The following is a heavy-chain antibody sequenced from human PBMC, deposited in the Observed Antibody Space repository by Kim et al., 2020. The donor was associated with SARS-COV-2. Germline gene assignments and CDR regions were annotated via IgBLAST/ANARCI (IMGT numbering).Heavy chain of an antibody. Sequence: GGSLRLSCAASGFVFSSYGMHWVRQAPGKGLEWVAVIWYDGRGKYYSDSVKGRFTISRDNPKNTLFLQMNSVRAEDTAVYYCAREDYGGNPVYFYGMDVWGQGTTVTVSS. CDR2: IWYDGRGK. J-gene: IGHJ6*02. CDR1: GFVFSSYG. D-gene: IGHD2-15*01. CDR3: AREDYGGNPVYFYGMDV. V-gene: IGHV3-33*01.